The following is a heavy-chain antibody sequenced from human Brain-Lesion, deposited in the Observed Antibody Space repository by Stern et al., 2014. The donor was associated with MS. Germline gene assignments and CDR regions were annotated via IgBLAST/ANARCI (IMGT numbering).Heavy chain of an antibody. J-gene: IGHJ6*02. CDR2: INRNTGGT. D-gene: IGHD3-3*01. CDR3: ARDQRGITIFGVVTDYYYLGMDV. V-gene: IGHV1-2*02. Sequence: QLVQSGAEVKKPGASVKVSCKTSGYIFTGYYIHWVRQAPGQGLAWMAWINRNTGGTKYAQKFQGRVTMSRDTSISTAYVELSSLTSDDTVVYYCARDQRGITIFGVVTDYYYLGMDVWGQGTTVTVSS. CDR1: GYIFTGYY.